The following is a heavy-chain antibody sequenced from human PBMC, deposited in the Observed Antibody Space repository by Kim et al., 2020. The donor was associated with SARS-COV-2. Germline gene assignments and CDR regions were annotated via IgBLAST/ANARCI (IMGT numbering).Heavy chain of an antibody. V-gene: IGHV3-23*01. CDR2: ISDSGRNT. CDR3: DASVF. CDR1: GFTFGIYA. Sequence: GGSLRLSCAASGFTFGIYAMSWARQAPGKGLEWVSTISDSGRNTHYADSVKGRFTISRDNSMNTLYLQMNSLRAEDTAVYYCDASVFWGQGTLVTVSS. J-gene: IGHJ4*02.